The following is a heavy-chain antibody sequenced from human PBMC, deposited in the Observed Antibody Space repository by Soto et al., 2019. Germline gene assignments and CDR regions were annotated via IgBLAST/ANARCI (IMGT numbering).Heavy chain of an antibody. CDR2: ISAYNGNT. J-gene: IGHJ4*02. Sequence: ASVKVSCKASGYTFTGYGISWVRQAPGQGLEWMGWISAYNGNTNYAQKLQGRVTMTTDTSTSTAYMELRSLRSDDTAVYYCARDLRYSSGWYYFDYWGQGTLVTVSS. D-gene: IGHD6-19*01. CDR3: ARDLRYSSGWYYFDY. CDR1: GYTFTGYG. V-gene: IGHV1-18*04.